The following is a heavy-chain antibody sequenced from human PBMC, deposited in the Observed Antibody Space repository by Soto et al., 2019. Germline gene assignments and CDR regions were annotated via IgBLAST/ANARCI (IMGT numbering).Heavy chain of an antibody. CDR1: GYTFTTYA. CDR2: INAGNGNT. Sequence: ASVKVSCKASGYTFTTYAMHWVRQAPGQRLEWMGWINAGNGNTKYSQKFQGRVTITRDTSASTAYMELSSLRSEDTAVYYCAKAVLTGYYNVHDAFDIWGQGTMVTVSS. V-gene: IGHV1-3*01. D-gene: IGHD3-9*01. CDR3: AKAVLTGYYNVHDAFDI. J-gene: IGHJ3*02.